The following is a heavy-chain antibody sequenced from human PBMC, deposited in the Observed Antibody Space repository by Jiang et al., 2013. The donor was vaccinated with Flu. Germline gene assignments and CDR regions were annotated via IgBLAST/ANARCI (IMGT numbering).Heavy chain of an antibody. CDR2: IYYSGST. CDR3: AELAVAGTSITT. V-gene: IGHV4-59*01. Sequence: GLVKPSETLSLTCTVSGGSISSYYWSWIRQPPGKGLEWIGYIYYSGSTNYNPSLKSRVTISVDTSKNQFSLKLSSVTAADTAVYYCAELAVAGTSITTWGQGTLVTVSS. CDR1: GGSISSYY. D-gene: IGHD6-19*01. J-gene: IGHJ4*02.